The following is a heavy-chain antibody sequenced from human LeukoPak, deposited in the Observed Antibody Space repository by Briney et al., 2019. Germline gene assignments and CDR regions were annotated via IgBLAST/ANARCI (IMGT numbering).Heavy chain of an antibody. D-gene: IGHD2-2*01. CDR3: ARDKTDSPGARYCSSTSCHNWFDP. J-gene: IGHJ5*02. Sequence: SETLSLTCTVSGGSISSGSYYWRWIRQPAGKGLEWIGRIYTSGSTNYNPSLKSRVTISVDTSKNQFSLKLSSVTAADTAVYYCARDKTDSPGARYCSSTSCHNWFDPWGQGTLVTVSS. V-gene: IGHV4-61*02. CDR2: IYTSGST. CDR1: GGSISSGSYY.